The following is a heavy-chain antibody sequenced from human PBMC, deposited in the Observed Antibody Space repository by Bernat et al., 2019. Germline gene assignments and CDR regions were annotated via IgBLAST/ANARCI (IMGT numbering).Heavy chain of an antibody. Sequence: EEQLVESGGGLVQPGGSLRLSCVASGFTLSGHWMHWVRQVPGKGLMWVSRMSSEGTGTTYADSVKGRFTISRDNAKNTVYLQMDSLRVEDTAVYYCATRRIVGTTNGAFNIWGRGTMVTVSS. CDR1: GFTLSGHW. J-gene: IGHJ3*02. D-gene: IGHD1-26*01. CDR2: MSSEGTGT. V-gene: IGHV3-74*02. CDR3: ATRRIVGTTNGAFNI.